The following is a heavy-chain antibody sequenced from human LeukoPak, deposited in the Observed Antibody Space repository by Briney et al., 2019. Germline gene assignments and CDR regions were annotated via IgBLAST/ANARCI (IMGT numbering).Heavy chain of an antibody. V-gene: IGHV3-30-3*01. D-gene: IGHD6-13*01. CDR2: ISYDGSNK. J-gene: IGHJ4*02. CDR3: ARAQGGYNFFDY. Sequence: GGSLRLSCAAPGFIFSSDAMHWVRQAPCKGREWVAVISYDGSNKYYADSVKGRFTISRDNSKNTLYLQMNSLRAEDTAVYYCARAQGGYNFFDYWGQGTLVTVSS. CDR1: GFIFSSDA.